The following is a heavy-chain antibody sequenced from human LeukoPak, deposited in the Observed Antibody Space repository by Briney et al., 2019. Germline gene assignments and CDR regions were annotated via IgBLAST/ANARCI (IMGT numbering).Heavy chain of an antibody. J-gene: IGHJ4*02. CDR1: GSTFSSYS. CDR2: ISSSSSTI. D-gene: IGHD1-26*01. CDR3: AREETWELLNY. Sequence: GGSLRLSCAASGSTFSSYSMNWVRQAPGKGLEWASYISSSSSTIYYADSVKGRFTISRDNAKNSLYPQMNSLRAEDTAVYYCAREETWELLNYWGQGTLVTVSS. V-gene: IGHV3-48*01.